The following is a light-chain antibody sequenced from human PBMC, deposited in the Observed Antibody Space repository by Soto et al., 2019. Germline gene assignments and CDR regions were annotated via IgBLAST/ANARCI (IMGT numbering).Light chain of an antibody. Sequence: QSVLAQPASVSGSPGQSITISCAGTSSDVGAYIYVSWYQHHPGKAPKLMIYDVNNRPSGDSNRFSGSKSGNTASLTISGLQAEDEADYYCSSWTSGATYVFGSGTKVTVL. V-gene: IGLV2-14*03. CDR1: SSDVGAYIY. CDR2: DVN. J-gene: IGLJ1*01. CDR3: SSWTSGATYV.